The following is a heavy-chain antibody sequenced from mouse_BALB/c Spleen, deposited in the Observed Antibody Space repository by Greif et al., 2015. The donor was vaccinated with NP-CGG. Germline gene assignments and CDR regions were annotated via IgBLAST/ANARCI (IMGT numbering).Heavy chain of an antibody. J-gene: IGHJ4*01. D-gene: IGHD1-1*01. CDR2: ISYSGST. CDR1: GYSITSDYA. CDR3: AYYGSNYYAMDY. V-gene: IGHV3-2*02. Sequence: EVHLVESGPGLVKPSQSLSLTCTVTGYSITSDYAWNWIRQFPGNKLEWMGYISYSGSTSYNPSLKSRISITRDTSKNQFFLQLNSVTTEDTATYYCAYYGSNYYAMDYWGQGTSVTVSS.